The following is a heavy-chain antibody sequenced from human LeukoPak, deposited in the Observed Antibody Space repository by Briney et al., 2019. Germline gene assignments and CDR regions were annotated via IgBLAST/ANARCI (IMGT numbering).Heavy chain of an antibody. Sequence: ASVKVFCKASGYTFTSYGISWVRQAPGQGLEWMGWISAYNGNTNYAQKLQGRVTMTTDTSTSTAYMELRSLRSDDTAVYYCARVTTIFGVETLYYFDYWGQGTLVTVSS. J-gene: IGHJ4*02. CDR1: GYTFTSYG. CDR3: ARVTTIFGVETLYYFDY. V-gene: IGHV1-18*01. D-gene: IGHD3-3*01. CDR2: ISAYNGNT.